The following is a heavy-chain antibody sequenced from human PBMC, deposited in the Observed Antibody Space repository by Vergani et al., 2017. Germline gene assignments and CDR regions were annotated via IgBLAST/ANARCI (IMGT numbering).Heavy chain of an antibody. CDR3: AREXLGSVAIGPGWFDP. CDR1: GYSISSGYY. CDR2: IYHSGST. D-gene: IGHD5-12*01. V-gene: IGHV4-38-2*02. Sequence: QVRLQESGPGLVKPSETLSLTCAVSGYSISSGYYWGWIRQPPGKGLEWIGSIYHSGSTYYNPSLKSRVTISVDTSKNQFSLKLSSVTAADTAVYYCAREXLGSVAIGPGWFDPWGQGTLVTVSS. J-gene: IGHJ5*02.